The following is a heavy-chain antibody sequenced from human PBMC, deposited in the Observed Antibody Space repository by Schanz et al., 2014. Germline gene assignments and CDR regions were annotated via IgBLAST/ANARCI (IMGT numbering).Heavy chain of an antibody. J-gene: IGHJ5*02. V-gene: IGHV1-2*02. Sequence: QVQLVQSGAEVKKPGASVKVSCKASGYTFAVYYIHWVRQAPGQGLEFMGWINPNSGDTEYGQQFEGRVTLTRDTSISTAYMELSSLTSDDTAVYYCARERASSTTCYVRYDPWGQGTLVTVSS. CDR3: ARERASSTTCYVRYDP. D-gene: IGHD2-2*01. CDR1: GYTFAVYY. CDR2: INPNSGDT.